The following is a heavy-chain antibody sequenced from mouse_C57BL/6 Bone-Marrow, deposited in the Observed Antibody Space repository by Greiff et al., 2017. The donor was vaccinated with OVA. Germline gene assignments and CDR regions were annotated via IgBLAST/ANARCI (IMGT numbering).Heavy chain of an antibody. CDR3: ARDAGIYYAMDY. CDR2: SRNKANDYTT. V-gene: IGHV7-1*01. CDR1: GFTFSDFY. J-gene: IGHJ4*01. Sequence: DVMLVESGGGLVQSGRSLRLSCATSGFTFSDFYMEWVRQAPGKGLEWIAASRNKANDYTTEYSASVKGRFIVSRDTSQSILYLQMNALRAEDTAIYYCARDAGIYYAMDYWGQGTSVTVSS.